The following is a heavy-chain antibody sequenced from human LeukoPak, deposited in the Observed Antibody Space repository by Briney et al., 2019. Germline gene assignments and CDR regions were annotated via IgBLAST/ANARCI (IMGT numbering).Heavy chain of an antibody. V-gene: IGHV1-46*01. CDR3: ATSPSLYSSVDS. D-gene: IGHD3-22*01. CDR2: INPSGSTT. Sequence: GASVRVSCKASGYTFISYYIHWVRQAPGQGLEWMGIINPSGSTTNYAQKFQGRVTMTRNTSTSTVYMELSSLTSEDTAVFYCATSPSLYSSVDSWGQGTLVTVSS. CDR1: GYTFISYY. J-gene: IGHJ4*02.